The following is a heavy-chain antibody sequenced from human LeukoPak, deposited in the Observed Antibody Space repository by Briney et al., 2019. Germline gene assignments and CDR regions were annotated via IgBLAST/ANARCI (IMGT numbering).Heavy chain of an antibody. V-gene: IGHV1-2*02. Sequence: GASVKVSCKASGYTFTGYYIHWVRQAPGQGPEWMGWINPNSGGTIYAQRFQDRVTMTRDTSITTAYMELNRLRSDDTAVYYCARDRGVWAFDVWGQGTMVTVSS. D-gene: IGHD3-10*01. CDR1: GYTFTGYY. CDR2: INPNSGGT. J-gene: IGHJ3*01. CDR3: ARDRGVWAFDV.